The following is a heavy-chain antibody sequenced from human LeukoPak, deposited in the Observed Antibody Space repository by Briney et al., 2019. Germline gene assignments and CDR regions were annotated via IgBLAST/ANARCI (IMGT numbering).Heavy chain of an antibody. D-gene: IGHD3-9*01. J-gene: IGHJ4*02. Sequence: SETLSLTCAVYGGSFSGYYWSWIRQPPGKGLEWIGEINHSGSTNHNPSLKSRVTISVDTSKNQFSLKLSSVTAADTAVYYCARSYDILTGYGATPYVDYWGQGTLVTVSS. CDR2: INHSGST. CDR3: ARSYDILTGYGATPYVDY. V-gene: IGHV4-34*01. CDR1: GGSFSGYY.